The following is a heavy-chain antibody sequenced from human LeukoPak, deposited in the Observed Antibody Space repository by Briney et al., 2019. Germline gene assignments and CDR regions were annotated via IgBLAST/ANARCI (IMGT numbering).Heavy chain of an antibody. J-gene: IGHJ5*02. CDR3: ARVRRDYYDSSGSLFDP. CDR1: GYTFTSYY. D-gene: IGHD3-22*01. V-gene: IGHV1-46*01. CDR2: INPRGGST. Sequence: GASVKVSCKASGYTFTSYYMHWVRQAPGQGLEWMGIINPRGGSTSYAQKFQGRVTMTRDTSTSTVYMELSSLRSEDTAVYYCARVRRDYYDSSGSLFDPWGQGTLVTVSS.